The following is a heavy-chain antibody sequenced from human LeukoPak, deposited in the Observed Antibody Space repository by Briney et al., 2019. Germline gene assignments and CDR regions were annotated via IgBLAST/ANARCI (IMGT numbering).Heavy chain of an antibody. CDR1: GFTFSSYE. V-gene: IGHV3-21*01. CDR3: ARDRVVSGRFGEVAS. Sequence: AGGSLRLSRAASGFTFSSYEMNWVRQAPGKGLEWVSFISSSSTYIYYADSVKGRFTISRDDAKNSLYLQMSSLRADDTAVYYCARDRVVSGRFGEVASWGQGTLVTVSS. J-gene: IGHJ5*01. D-gene: IGHD3-10*01. CDR2: ISSSSTYI.